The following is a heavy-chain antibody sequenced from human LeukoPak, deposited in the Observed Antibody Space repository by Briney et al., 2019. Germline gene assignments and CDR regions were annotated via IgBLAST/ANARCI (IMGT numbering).Heavy chain of an antibody. D-gene: IGHD3-9*01. CDR3: AAELDDDIMTGYSQP. V-gene: IGHV1-58*02. Sequence: WASVKVSCKASGFTFRSSAIQWVRQARGQRLEWIGRIVVGSGKTNYARKFQERVTITRDMSTSTAHMELSSLRSEDTAVYYCAAELDDDIMTGYSQPWGQGTLVTVSS. J-gene: IGHJ5*02. CDR1: GFTFRSSA. CDR2: IVVGSGKT.